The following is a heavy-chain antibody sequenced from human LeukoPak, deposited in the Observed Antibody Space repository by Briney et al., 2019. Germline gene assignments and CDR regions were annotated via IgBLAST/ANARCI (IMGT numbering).Heavy chain of an antibody. CDR3: ARGRGITMVRGVIRWFDP. Sequence: ASVKVSCKASGYTFTSYDIDWVRQATGQGLEWMGWMNYNSGNTGYAQKFQGRVTMTRNTSISTAYMELSSLRSEDTAVYYCARGRGITMVRGVIRWFDPWGQGTLVTVSS. CDR2: MNYNSGNT. CDR1: GYTFTSYD. D-gene: IGHD3-10*01. J-gene: IGHJ5*02. V-gene: IGHV1-8*01.